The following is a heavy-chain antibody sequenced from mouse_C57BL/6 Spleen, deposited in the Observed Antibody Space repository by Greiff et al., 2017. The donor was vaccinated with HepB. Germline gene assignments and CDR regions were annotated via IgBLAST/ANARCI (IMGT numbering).Heavy chain of an antibody. CDR3: ARGDLAWFAY. V-gene: IGHV1-50*01. J-gene: IGHJ3*01. CDR2: IDPSDSYT. CDR1: GYTFTSYW. Sequence: VQLQQSGAELVKPGASVKLSCKASGYTFTSYWMQWVKPRPGQGLEWIGEIDPSDSYTNYNQKFKGKATLTVDTSSSTADMQLSSLTSEDSAVYYCARGDLAWFAYWGQGTLVTVSA. D-gene: IGHD3-3*01.